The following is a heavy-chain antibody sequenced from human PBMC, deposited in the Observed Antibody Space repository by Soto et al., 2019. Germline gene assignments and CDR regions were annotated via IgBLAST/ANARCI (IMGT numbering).Heavy chain of an antibody. CDR2: ISDYNGHA. CDR3: ARLIYPTNIAAPFDY. V-gene: IGHV1-18*01. D-gene: IGHD6-13*01. Sequence: QVQLVQSGGEVKKPGASVKVSCKASGYTFTNYGISWVRQAPGQGLEWMGWISDYNGHANYAQNLQGRVTMTTDTSTNTAYMELRSLRSDDTAVYYCARLIYPTNIAAPFDYWGQGTLVTVSS. CDR1: GYTFTNYG. J-gene: IGHJ4*02.